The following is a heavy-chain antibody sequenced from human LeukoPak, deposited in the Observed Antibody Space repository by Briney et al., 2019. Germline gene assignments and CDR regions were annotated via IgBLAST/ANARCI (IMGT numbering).Heavy chain of an antibody. V-gene: IGHV3-7*01. CDR3: APGGHVDY. CDR2: INEGGSEI. CDR1: GLTFSGFW. D-gene: IGHD3-10*01. Sequence: GGSLRLPCAASGLTFSGFWMTWVRQAPGRGLEWVANINEGGSEIHYLDSVNGRFTISRDNAHNSLYLQMNNLRAEDTAVYFCAPGGHVDYLGPGTLVTVSS. J-gene: IGHJ4*02.